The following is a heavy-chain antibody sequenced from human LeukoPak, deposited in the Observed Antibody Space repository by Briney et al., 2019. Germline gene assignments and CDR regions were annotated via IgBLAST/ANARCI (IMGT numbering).Heavy chain of an antibody. Sequence: PSETLSLTCTVSGGSISSYYWSWIRQPPGKGLEWIGYIYYSGSTNYNPSLKSRVTISVDTSKNQFSLKLSSVTAADTAVYYCARGGIAQYYFDYWGQGTLVTVSS. CDR2: IYYSGST. CDR3: ARGGIAQYYFDY. CDR1: GGSISSYY. J-gene: IGHJ4*02. V-gene: IGHV4-59*01. D-gene: IGHD6-13*01.